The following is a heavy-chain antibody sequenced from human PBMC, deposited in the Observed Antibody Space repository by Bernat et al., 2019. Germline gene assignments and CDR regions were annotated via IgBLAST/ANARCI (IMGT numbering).Heavy chain of an antibody. CDR1: AYTFTGYY. Sequence: QVQLVQSGAEVKKPGASVRVSCKASAYTFTGYYIHWVRQAPGQGLEWMGRIIPDSGGTKYAQEFQGRVTMTRDTSISTAYMELSRLRSDDTAVYYCAREGTTAAFDYWGQGTLVTVSS. J-gene: IGHJ4*02. CDR3: AREGTTAAFDY. V-gene: IGHV1-2*06. CDR2: IIPDSGGT. D-gene: IGHD4-17*01.